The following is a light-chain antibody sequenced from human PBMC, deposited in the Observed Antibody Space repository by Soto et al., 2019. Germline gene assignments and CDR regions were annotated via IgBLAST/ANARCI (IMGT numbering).Light chain of an antibody. J-gene: IGKJ5*01. CDR3: QQRSNRPPIT. V-gene: IGKV3-11*01. CDR2: GAS. Sequence: IGLTQPPGRLSLSPGERATLSYRASQSVSNNYLAWYQQKPGQAPRLLIYGASNRATGIPDRFSGSGYGTYFTLPISSLAPEDFVVFYCQQRSNRPPITFGQGTRLEIK. CDR1: QSVSNNY.